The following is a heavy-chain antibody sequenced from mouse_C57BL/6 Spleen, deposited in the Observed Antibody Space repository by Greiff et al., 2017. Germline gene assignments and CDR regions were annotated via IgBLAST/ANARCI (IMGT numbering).Heavy chain of an antibody. CDR1: GYTFTSYS. D-gene: IGHD2-3*01. CDR2: INPSNGGT. CDR3: ARDDGPFYYAMDY. V-gene: IGHV1-53*01. Sequence: QVQLQQPGPELVKPGASVKLSCKASGYTFTSYSMHWVKQRPGQGLEWIGNINPSNGGTSYNQKFKSKATLTVNKSSSTAYMQLDSLTSEDSAVYYCARDDGPFYYAMDYWGQGTSVTVSS. J-gene: IGHJ4*01.